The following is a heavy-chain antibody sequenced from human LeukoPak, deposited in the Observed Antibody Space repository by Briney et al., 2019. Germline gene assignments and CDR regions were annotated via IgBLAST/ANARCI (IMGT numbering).Heavy chain of an antibody. V-gene: IGHV3-64*01. D-gene: IGHD2-21*01. CDR2: ISSNGGST. Sequence: GGSLRLSCAASGFTFSSYAMHWVRQAPGKGLEYVSAISSNGGSTYYANSVKGRFTISRDNSKNTLYLQMGSLRAEDMAVYYCARASGGGYCYVSYFDYWGQGTLVTVSS. J-gene: IGHJ4*02. CDR1: GFTFSSYA. CDR3: ARASGGGYCYVSYFDY.